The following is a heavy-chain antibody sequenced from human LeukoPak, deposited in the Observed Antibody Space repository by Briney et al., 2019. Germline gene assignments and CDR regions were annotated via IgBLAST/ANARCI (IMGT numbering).Heavy chain of an antibody. CDR1: GFTFSSYA. Sequence: GGSLRLSCAASGFTFSSYAMHWVRQAPGKGLEWVAVISYDGSNKYYADSVKGRFTISRDNSKNTLYLQMNSLRAEDTAVYFSASGYDYFAPNFDYWGQGTLVTVSS. J-gene: IGHJ4*02. V-gene: IGHV3-30-3*01. CDR2: ISYDGSNK. D-gene: IGHD5-12*01. CDR3: ASGYDYFAPNFDY.